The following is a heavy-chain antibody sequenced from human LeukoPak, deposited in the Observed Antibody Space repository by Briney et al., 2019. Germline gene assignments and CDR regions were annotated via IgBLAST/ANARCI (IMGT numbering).Heavy chain of an antibody. J-gene: IGHJ6*03. V-gene: IGHV4-34*01. CDR3: ARGVVTMVRGVIMSYYYYYMDV. CDR1: GGSFSGYY. CDR2: INHSGST. Sequence: SETLSLTCAVYGGSFSGYYWSWIRQPPGKGLEWIGEINHSGSTNYNPSLKSRVTISVDTSKNQFSLKLSSVTAADTAAYYCARGVVTMVRGVIMSYYYYYMDVWGKGTTVTVSS. D-gene: IGHD3-10*01.